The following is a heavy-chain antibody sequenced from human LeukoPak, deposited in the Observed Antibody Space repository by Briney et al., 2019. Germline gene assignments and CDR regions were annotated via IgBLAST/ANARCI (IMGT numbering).Heavy chain of an antibody. V-gene: IGHV3-23*01. CDR3: AKVPAPRPH. CDR1: GFTFTSYS. J-gene: IGHJ4*02. Sequence: GGSLRLSCEASGFTFTSYSMTWVRQAPGKVLEWVSSISGSGDSTYYADSVKGRFTISRDNSKNTLYLHMNSLRADDTAVYYCAKVPAPRPHWGQGTLVTVSS. D-gene: IGHD2-2*01. CDR2: ISGSGDST.